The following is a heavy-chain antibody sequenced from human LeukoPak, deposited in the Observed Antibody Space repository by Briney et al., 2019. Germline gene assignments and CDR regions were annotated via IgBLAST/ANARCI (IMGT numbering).Heavy chain of an antibody. CDR3: ARRSYGLLYFDY. CDR1: GGSISSSSYY. Sequence: SETLSLTCTVSGGSISSSSYYWGWIRQPPGKGLEWIGSIYYSGSTYYNPSLKSRVTISVDTSKNQFSLKLSPVTAADTAVYYCARRSYGLLYFDYWGQGTLVTVSS. D-gene: IGHD5-18*01. CDR2: IYYSGST. V-gene: IGHV4-39*01. J-gene: IGHJ4*02.